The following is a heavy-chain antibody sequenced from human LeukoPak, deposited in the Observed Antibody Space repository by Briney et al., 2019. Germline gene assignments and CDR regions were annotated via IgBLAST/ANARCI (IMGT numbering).Heavy chain of an antibody. V-gene: IGHV3-21*01. D-gene: IGHD3-22*01. J-gene: IGHJ3*02. CDR1: GFDFSSFS. CDR3: ASGLYDSSSYNTFHI. Sequence: KSGGSLRLSCAASGFDFSSFSMNWVRQAPGKGLEWVSSISSGSDYICYADSLRGRFTISRDNAKKSVFLQFNTLRAEDTAVYYCASGLYDSSSYNTFHIWGQGTTVTVSS. CDR2: ISSGSDYI.